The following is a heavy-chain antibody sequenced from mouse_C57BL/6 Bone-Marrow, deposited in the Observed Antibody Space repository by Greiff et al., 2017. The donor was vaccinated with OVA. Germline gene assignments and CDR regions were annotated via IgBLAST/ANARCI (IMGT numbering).Heavy chain of an antibody. CDR3: ARTTTVVEGYAMDY. Sequence: DVMLVESGGGLVKPGGSLKLSCAASGFTFSDYGMHWVRQAPEKGLEWVAYISSGSSTIYYADTVKGRFTISRDNAKNTLFLQMTSLRSEDTAMYYCARTTTVVEGYAMDYWGQGTSVTVSS. D-gene: IGHD1-1*01. CDR1: GFTFSDYG. CDR2: ISSGSSTI. J-gene: IGHJ4*01. V-gene: IGHV5-17*01.